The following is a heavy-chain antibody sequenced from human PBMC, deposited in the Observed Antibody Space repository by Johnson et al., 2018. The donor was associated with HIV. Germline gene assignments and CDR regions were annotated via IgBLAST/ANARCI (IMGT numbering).Heavy chain of an antibody. V-gene: IGHV3-23*04. CDR1: GFTVSNNF. D-gene: IGHD6-19*01. Sequence: VQLVESGGGLVQPGGSLRLSCAASGFTVSNNFMNWVRQAPGKGLEWVSAISGSGGSTYYADSVKGRFTIFRDNSKNTLYLQMNSLRAEDTAVYYGARVPYSSGWYSAFDIWGQGTMVTVSS. CDR3: ARVPYSSGWYSAFDI. J-gene: IGHJ3*02. CDR2: SGSGGST.